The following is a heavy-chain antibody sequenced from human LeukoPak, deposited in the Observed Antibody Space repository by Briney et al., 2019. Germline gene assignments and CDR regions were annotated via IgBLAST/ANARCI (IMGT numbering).Heavy chain of an antibody. V-gene: IGHV1-69*05. Sequence: ASVKVSCKASGGTFSSYAISWVRQAPGQGLEWMGGIIPIFGTANYAQKFQGRVTITTDESTSTAYMELSSLRSEDTAVYYCARDQRHYGSGSYYMTGYNAFDIWGQGTMVTVSS. D-gene: IGHD3-10*01. CDR2: IIPIFGTA. CDR1: GGTFSSYA. CDR3: ARDQRHYGSGSYYMTGYNAFDI. J-gene: IGHJ3*02.